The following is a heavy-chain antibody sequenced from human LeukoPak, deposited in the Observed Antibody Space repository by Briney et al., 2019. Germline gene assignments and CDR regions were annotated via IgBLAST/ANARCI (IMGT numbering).Heavy chain of an antibody. V-gene: IGHV1-2*02. CDR1: GYTFTGYY. J-gene: IGHJ4*02. Sequence: ASVKVSCKASGYTFTGYYMHWVRQAPGQGLEWMGWINPNSGGTNYAQKFQGRVTMTRDTSISTAYMELSRLRSDDTAVYYCARDCSSTSCYAAFDYWGRGTLVTVSS. CDR2: INPNSGGT. CDR3: ARDCSSTSCYAAFDY. D-gene: IGHD2-2*01.